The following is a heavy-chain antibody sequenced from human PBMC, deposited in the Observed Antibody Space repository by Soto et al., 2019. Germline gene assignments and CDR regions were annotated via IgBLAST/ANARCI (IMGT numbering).Heavy chain of an antibody. J-gene: IGHJ4*02. CDR1: GFTFSSYS. D-gene: IGHD3-22*01. CDR2: ISGSSSYI. CDR3: ARDLRPPFGSSGYYYFDY. Sequence: LRLSCAASGFTFSSYSMNWVRQAPGKGLEWVSSISGSSSYIYYADSVKGRFTISRDNAKNSLYLQMNSLRAEDTAVYYCARDLRPPFGSSGYYYFDYWGQGTLVTVSS. V-gene: IGHV3-21*01.